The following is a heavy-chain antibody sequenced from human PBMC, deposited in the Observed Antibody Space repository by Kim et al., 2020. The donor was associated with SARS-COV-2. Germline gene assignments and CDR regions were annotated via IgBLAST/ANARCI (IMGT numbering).Heavy chain of an antibody. CDR3: ARVSIIGVVITNYYYYYGMDV. J-gene: IGHJ6*02. V-gene: IGHV4-39*07. Sequence: SETLSLTCTVSGGSISSSSYYWGWIRQPPGKGLEWIGSIYYSGSTYYNPSLKSRVTISVDTSKNQFSLKLSSVTAADTAVYYCARVSIIGVVITNYYYYYGMDVWGQGTTVTVSS. D-gene: IGHD3-3*01. CDR2: IYYSGST. CDR1: GGSISSSSYY.